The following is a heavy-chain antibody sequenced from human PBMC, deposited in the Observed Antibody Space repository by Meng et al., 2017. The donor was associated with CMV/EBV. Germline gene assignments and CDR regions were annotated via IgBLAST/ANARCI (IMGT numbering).Heavy chain of an antibody. CDR1: GGSFSGYY. Sequence: LRLSCAVYGGSFSGYYWSWIRQPPGKGLEWIGEINHSGRTNYNPSLKSRVTISVDTSKNQFSLKLSSVTAADTAVYYCARGLGRKPHYYYYYGMDVWGQGTTVTVSS. J-gene: IGHJ6*02. CDR3: ARGLGRKPHYYYYYGMDV. D-gene: IGHD1-14*01. CDR2: INHSGRT. V-gene: IGHV4-34*01.